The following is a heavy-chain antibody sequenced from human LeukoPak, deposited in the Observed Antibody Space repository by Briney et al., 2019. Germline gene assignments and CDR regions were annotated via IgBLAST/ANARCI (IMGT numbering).Heavy chain of an antibody. J-gene: IGHJ6*03. Sequence: SVKVSCKVSGGTFSSYAISWVRQAPGQGLEWMGGIIPIFGTANYAQKFQGRVTITADESTSTAYVELSSLRSEDTAVYYCARGGGIVVVPAAIIPPVSYYYYMDVWGKGTTVTVS. CDR3: ARGGGIVVVPAAIIPPVSYYYYMDV. CDR2: IIPIFGTA. CDR1: GGTFSSYA. D-gene: IGHD2-2*02. V-gene: IGHV1-69*01.